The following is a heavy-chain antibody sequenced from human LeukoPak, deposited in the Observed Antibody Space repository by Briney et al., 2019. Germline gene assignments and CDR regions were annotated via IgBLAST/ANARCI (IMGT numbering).Heavy chain of an antibody. CDR3: AVGVRGSGSYQIWGHAFDI. V-gene: IGHV1-2*02. D-gene: IGHD3-10*01. CDR1: GYTFTGYY. CDR2: INPNSGGT. J-gene: IGHJ3*02. Sequence: ASVKVSCQASGYTFTGYYMHWVRQAPGQGLEWMGWINPNSGGTNYAQKFQGRVTMTRDTSISTAYLELSRLRSEDTAVYYCAVGVRGSGSYQIWGHAFDIWGQGTMVTVSS.